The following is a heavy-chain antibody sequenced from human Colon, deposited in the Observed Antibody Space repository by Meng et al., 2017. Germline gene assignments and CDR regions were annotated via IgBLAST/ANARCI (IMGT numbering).Heavy chain of an antibody. CDR2: ISSSGDTM. V-gene: IGHV3-48*03. J-gene: IGHJ4*02. Sequence: SCAASGFTFSSYEMNWVRQAPGKGLEWISYISSSGDTMYYADSVKGRFTISRDNANNSLYLQMNSLRAEDTAVYYCARVKGLRWHYFDYWGQGTLVTVSS. CDR3: ARVKGLRWHYFDY. D-gene: IGHD4-23*01. CDR1: GFTFSSYE.